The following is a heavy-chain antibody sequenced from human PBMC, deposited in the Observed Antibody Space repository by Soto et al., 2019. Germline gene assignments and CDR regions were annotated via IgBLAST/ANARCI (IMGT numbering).Heavy chain of an antibody. CDR1: GWTFSGYY. Sequence: QVQLQQWGAGLLKPSETLSLTCAVHGWTFSGYYWSWVRQPPGKGLEWIGEINHNGGTNYNPSLESRITISVDTSRNQFSLRLNSVTAADTAVYYCARGDWSTRFQNWGRGTLVTVSS. V-gene: IGHV4-34*01. CDR2: INHNGGT. CDR3: ARGDWSTRFQN. J-gene: IGHJ1*01. D-gene: IGHD3-3*01.